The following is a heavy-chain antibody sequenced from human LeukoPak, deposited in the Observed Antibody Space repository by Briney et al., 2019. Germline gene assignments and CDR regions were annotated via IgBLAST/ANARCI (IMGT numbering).Heavy chain of an antibody. Sequence: ASVKVSCKASGYTFTNYAFSWVRQAPGQGLEWVGWISAYNGNTDYAQKLQGRVTMTTDTSTSTAYMELRSLRSDDTAVYYCARYTYGSPSWYMDVWGKGTTVTVSS. CDR1: GYTFTNYA. D-gene: IGHD5-18*01. CDR2: ISAYNGNT. J-gene: IGHJ6*03. V-gene: IGHV1-18*01. CDR3: ARYTYGSPSWYMDV.